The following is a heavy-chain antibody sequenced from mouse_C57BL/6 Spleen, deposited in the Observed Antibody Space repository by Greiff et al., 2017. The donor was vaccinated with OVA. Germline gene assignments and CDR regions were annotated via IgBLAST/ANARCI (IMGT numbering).Heavy chain of an antibody. V-gene: IGHV1-19*01. D-gene: IGHD2-4*01. CDR1: GYTFTDYY. CDR3: ARKVYYDYDDY. J-gene: IGHJ2*01. Sequence: VQLKQSGPVLVKPGASVKMSCKASGYTFTDYYMNWVKQSHGKSLEWIGVINPYNGGTSYNQKFKGKATLTVDKSSSTAYMELNSLTSEDSAVYYCARKVYYDYDDYWGQGTTLTVSS. CDR2: INPYNGGT.